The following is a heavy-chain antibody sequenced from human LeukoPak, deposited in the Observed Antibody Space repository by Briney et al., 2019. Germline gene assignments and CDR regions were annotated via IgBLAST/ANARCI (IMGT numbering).Heavy chain of an antibody. D-gene: IGHD5-12*01. CDR2: INGDGSST. CDR3: ARDAYSGYDHGDNWFDP. V-gene: IGHV3-74*01. Sequence: GGSLRLSCEASGFTFSTYWMHWVRQAPGKGLVWVSRINGDGSSTFYADSVKGRFTISRDNARNTVHLQVNSLRAEDTAVYYCARDAYSGYDHGDNWFDPWGQGTLVTVSS. CDR1: GFTFSTYW. J-gene: IGHJ5*02.